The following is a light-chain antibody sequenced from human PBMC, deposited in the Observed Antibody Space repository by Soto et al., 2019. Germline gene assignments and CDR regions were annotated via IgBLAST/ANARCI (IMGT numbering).Light chain of an antibody. CDR2: GNS. Sequence: QSLLTQPPSGSGAPGQRVTISCTGSSSNIGAGYDVHWYQQLPGTAPKLLIYGNSNRPSGVPDRFSGSKSGTSASLAITGLQAEDEADYYCQSYDSSLSGAYVFGTGTKVTVL. CDR3: QSYDSSLSGAYV. J-gene: IGLJ1*01. CDR1: SSNIGAGYD. V-gene: IGLV1-40*01.